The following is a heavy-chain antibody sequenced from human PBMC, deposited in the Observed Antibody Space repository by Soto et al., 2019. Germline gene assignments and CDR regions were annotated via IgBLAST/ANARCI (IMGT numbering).Heavy chain of an antibody. Sequence: SETLSLTCTVYGGSLSSYYWSWIRQPPGKGLEWIGYIYYSGSTNYNPSLKSRVTISVDTSKNQFSLKLSSVTAADTAVYYCARDVYDFLSGYPTLIRHDPWGQGTLVTVSS. CDR2: IYYSGST. CDR1: GGSLSSYY. D-gene: IGHD3-3*01. V-gene: IGHV4-59*01. J-gene: IGHJ5*02. CDR3: ARDVYDFLSGYPTLIRHDP.